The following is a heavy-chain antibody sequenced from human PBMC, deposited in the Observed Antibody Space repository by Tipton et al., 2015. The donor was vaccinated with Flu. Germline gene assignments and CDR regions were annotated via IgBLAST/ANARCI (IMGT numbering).Heavy chain of an antibody. CDR3: AKEPPGY. V-gene: IGHV4-39*07. CDR2: VYYDGNT. Sequence: TLSLTCNVSGGSISGSTYYWNWIRQPPGKGLEWIGSVYYDGNTYYNPSLKSRVTISADTSKSQLSLKLSSVTATDTAVYYCAKEPPGYWGQGTLVTVSS. CDR1: GGSISGSTYY. J-gene: IGHJ4*02.